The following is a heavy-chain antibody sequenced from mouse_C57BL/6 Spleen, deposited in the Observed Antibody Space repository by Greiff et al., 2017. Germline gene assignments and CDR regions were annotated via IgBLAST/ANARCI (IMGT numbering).Heavy chain of an antibody. J-gene: IGHJ2*01. Sequence: EVQLQQSGAELVRPGASVKLSCTASGFNIKDYYMHWVKQRPEQGLEWIGRIDPDDGDTEYTPKFQGKATMTADKSSNTAYLQRSSLPSEDTAVYYYSAEATVITNGDFYYWGQGTTLTVSS. CDR2: IDPDDGDT. V-gene: IGHV14-1*01. CDR1: GFNIKDYY. D-gene: IGHD1-1*01. CDR3: SAEATVITNGDFYY.